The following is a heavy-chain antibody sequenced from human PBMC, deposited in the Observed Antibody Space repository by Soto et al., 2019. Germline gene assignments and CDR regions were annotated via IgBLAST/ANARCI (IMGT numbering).Heavy chain of an antibody. J-gene: IGHJ4*02. CDR2: ISYDGSNK. CDR1: GFTFSSYG. Sequence: QPGGSLRLSCAASGFTFSSYGMHWVRQAPGKGLEWVAVISYDGSNKYYADSVKGRFTISRDNSKNTLYLQMNSLRGEDTAVYYYAKIVYCSGGSCHDYVPNDYWGQGTLVTVSS. D-gene: IGHD2-15*01. V-gene: IGHV3-30*18. CDR3: AKIVYCSGGSCHDYVPNDY.